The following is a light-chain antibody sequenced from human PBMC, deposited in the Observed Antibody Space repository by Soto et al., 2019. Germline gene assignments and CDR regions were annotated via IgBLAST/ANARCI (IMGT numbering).Light chain of an antibody. CDR1: SSDIGAYNY. V-gene: IGLV2-14*01. CDR2: QVT. J-gene: IGLJ3*02. CDR3: SSYSSSSTWV. Sequence: QSALTQPPSASGSPGQSVTISCTGTSSDIGAYNYVSWYRQYPDKAPKLLVYQVTKRPSGVSNRFSGSKSGNTASLTISGLQAEDEADYYCSSYSSSSTWVFGGGTKLTVL.